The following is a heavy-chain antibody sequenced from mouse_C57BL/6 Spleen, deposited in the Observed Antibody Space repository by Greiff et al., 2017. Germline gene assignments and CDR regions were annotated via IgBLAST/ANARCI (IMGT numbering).Heavy chain of an antibody. D-gene: IGHD2-5*01. CDR1: GYTFTSYW. CDR3: ARRDYSNFFDY. Sequence: QVQLQQPGAELVKPGASVKLSCKASGYTFTSYWMQWVKQRPGQGLEWIGEIDPSDSYTNYNQKFKGKATLTVDTSSSTAYMQLSSLTSEDSAVYYCARRDYSNFFDYCGQGTTLTVSS. CDR2: IDPSDSYT. V-gene: IGHV1-50*01. J-gene: IGHJ2*01.